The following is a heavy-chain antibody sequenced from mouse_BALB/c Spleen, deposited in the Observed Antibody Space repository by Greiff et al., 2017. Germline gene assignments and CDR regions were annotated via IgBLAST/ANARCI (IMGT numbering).Heavy chain of an antibody. D-gene: IGHD1-1*01. CDR2: INPSTGYT. Sequence: VMLVESGAELAKPGASVKMSCKASGYTFTSYWMHWVKQRPGQGLEWIGYINPSTGYTEYNQKFKDKATLTADKSSSTAYMQLSSLTSEDSAVYYCARTTVGMAMDYWGQGTSVTVSS. CDR1: GYTFTSYW. CDR3: ARTTVGMAMDY. V-gene: IGHV1-7*01. J-gene: IGHJ4*01.